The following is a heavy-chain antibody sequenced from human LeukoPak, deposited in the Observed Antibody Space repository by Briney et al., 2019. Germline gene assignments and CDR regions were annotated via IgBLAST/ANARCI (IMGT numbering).Heavy chain of an antibody. Sequence: TAVKVSCKASRFTFTSSAVHWVRQARGQRLEWIGWIVVGSGNTHYAQKFQERVTITRHMSTSTAYMELSSLRSEDTAVYYCASIAVAGTQNSSFDYWGQGTLVTVSS. CDR1: RFTFTSSA. J-gene: IGHJ4*02. D-gene: IGHD6-19*01. CDR2: IVVGSGNT. CDR3: ASIAVAGTQNSSFDY. V-gene: IGHV1-58*01.